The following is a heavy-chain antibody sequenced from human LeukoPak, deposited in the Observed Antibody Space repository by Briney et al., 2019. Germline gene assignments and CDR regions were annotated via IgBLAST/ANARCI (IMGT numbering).Heavy chain of an antibody. J-gene: IGHJ4*02. D-gene: IGHD1-26*01. CDR2: IYYSGST. V-gene: IGHV4-59*08. CDR3: AKSGGYGLIDY. Sequence: SETLSLTCTVSGGSITSYYWSWIRQPPGKGLEWIGYIYYSGSTNYNPSLKSRVTISVDTSNNQFSLKLTSVTAADTAVYYCAKSGGYGLIDYWGQGTLVTVSS. CDR1: GGSITSYY.